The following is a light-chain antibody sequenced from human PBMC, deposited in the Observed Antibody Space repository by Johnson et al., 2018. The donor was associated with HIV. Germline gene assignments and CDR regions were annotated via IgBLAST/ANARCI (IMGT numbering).Light chain of an antibody. CDR3: GTWDSSLSAGFFV. CDR2: ENN. Sequence: QSVLTQPPSVSAAPGQKVTISCSGSNSNIGNNYVSWYRQLPGTAPKLLIYENNKRPSGIPDRFSGSKSGTSATLGITGLQTGDEADYYCGTWDSSLSAGFFVFGTGTKVTVL. V-gene: IGLV1-51*02. J-gene: IGLJ1*01. CDR1: NSNIGNNY.